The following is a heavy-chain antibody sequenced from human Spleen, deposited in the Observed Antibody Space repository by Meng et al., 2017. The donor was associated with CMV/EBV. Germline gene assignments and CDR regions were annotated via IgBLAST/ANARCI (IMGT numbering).Heavy chain of an antibody. Sequence: SETLSLTCSVSGGSISSYYWSWIRQPPGKGLEWIGYIYYSGSTNYNPSLKSRVTISVDTSKIQFSLKLSSVNAADTAVYYCARAGGSSLSFDYWGQGTLVTVSS. CDR3: ARAGGSSLSFDY. CDR2: IYYSGST. D-gene: IGHD2-15*01. V-gene: IGHV4-59*01. CDR1: GGSISSYY. J-gene: IGHJ4*02.